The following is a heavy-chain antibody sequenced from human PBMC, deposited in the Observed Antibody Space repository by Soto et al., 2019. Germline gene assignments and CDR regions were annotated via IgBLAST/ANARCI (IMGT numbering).Heavy chain of an antibody. CDR2: MNTNTNTT. CDR1: GYTVTNND. J-gene: IGHJ5*02. V-gene: IGHV1-8*01. Sequence: ASVMGCCTASGYTVTNNDIDWVRQAPGQGLEWIGWMNTNTNTTDSAEVFEGRVSLTWDTSISTAYMQLNSLKIDDTAVYYCAREVVETSSLWLDPWGQGTLVTVSS. D-gene: IGHD6-6*01. CDR3: AREVVETSSLWLDP.